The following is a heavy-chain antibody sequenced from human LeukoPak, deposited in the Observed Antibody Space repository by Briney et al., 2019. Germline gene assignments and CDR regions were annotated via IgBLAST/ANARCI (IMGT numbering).Heavy chain of an antibody. CDR3: TRDRVLLWFGELLAPLYYYYGMDV. CDR2: IRSKAYGGTT. J-gene: IGHJ6*02. V-gene: IGHV3-49*03. Sequence: PGGSLRLSCTASGFTFGDYAMSWFRRAPGKGLEWVGFIRSKAYGGTTEYAASVKGRFTISRDDSKSIAYLQMNSLKTEDTAVYYCTRDRVLLWFGELLAPLYYYYGMDVWGQGTTVTVSS. D-gene: IGHD3-10*01. CDR1: GFTFGDYA.